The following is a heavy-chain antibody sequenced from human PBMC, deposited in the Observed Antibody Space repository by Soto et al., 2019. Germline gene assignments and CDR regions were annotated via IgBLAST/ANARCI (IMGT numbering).Heavy chain of an antibody. J-gene: IGHJ6*02. Sequence: QLVESGGGLVQPGGSLKLSCAASGFTFSDSALHWVRQASGKGLEWVANIKGDGSEKKYVDSVKGRFTISRDNANNSVYLQMNSLRAEDTALYYCGRDEVRNGVGVWGQGTTVTVSS. CDR1: GFTFSDSA. CDR2: IKGDGSEK. CDR3: GRDEVRNGVGV. V-gene: IGHV3-7*01.